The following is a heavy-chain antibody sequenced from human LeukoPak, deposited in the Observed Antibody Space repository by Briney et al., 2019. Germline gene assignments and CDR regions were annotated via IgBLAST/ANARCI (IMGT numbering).Heavy chain of an antibody. CDR1: GFTFSSYW. J-gene: IGHJ4*02. CDR2: INSDGSST. V-gene: IGHV3-74*01. CDR3: ARGQQGGDRHFDY. D-gene: IGHD2-21*02. Sequence: GGSLTLSCAASGFTFSSYWMHWVRQAPGKGLVWVSRINSDGSSTSYADSVKGRFTISRDNAKNTLYLQMNSLRAEDTAVYYCARGQQGGDRHFDYWGQGTLVTVSS.